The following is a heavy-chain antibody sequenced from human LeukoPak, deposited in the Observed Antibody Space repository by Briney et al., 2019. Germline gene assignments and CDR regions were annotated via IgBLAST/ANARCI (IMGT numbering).Heavy chain of an antibody. CDR3: ARAAAAGIYHYYYYMDV. CDR2: IIPIFGTA. Sequence: SVTVSCKASGGTFSSYAISWVRQAPGQGLEWMGGIIPIFGTANYAQKFQGRVTITADESTSTAYMELSSLRSEDTAVYYCARAAAAGIYHYYYYMDVWGKGTTVTISS. CDR1: GGTFSSYA. D-gene: IGHD6-13*01. J-gene: IGHJ6*03. V-gene: IGHV1-69*01.